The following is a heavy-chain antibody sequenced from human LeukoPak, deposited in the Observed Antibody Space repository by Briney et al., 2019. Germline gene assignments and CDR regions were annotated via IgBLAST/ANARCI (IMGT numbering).Heavy chain of an antibody. CDR3: AIDQPVAGVSNFDS. CDR1: GYTFTRYA. V-gene: IGHV7-4-1*02. J-gene: IGHJ4*02. D-gene: IGHD6-19*01. CDR2: INPNTGNP. Sequence: GASVKVSCTASGYTFTRYAMNWPRQAPGQGLEWMGWINPNTGNPTYAQAFTGRFVFSLDTSVSTAYLQISSLNTEDTAVYYCAIDQPVAGVSNFDSWGQGTLVTVSS.